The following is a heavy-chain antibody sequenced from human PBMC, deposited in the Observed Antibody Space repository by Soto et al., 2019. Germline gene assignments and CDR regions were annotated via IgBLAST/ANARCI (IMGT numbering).Heavy chain of an antibody. D-gene: IGHD5-12*01. V-gene: IGHV4-59*12. CDR2: IYYSGST. Sequence: SETLSLTCTVSGGSISSYYWSWIRQPPGKGLEWIGYIYYSGSTNYNPSLKSRVTISVDTSKNQFSLKLTSVTAADTAVYYCATNRGYDFYYFDSWGQGALVTVSS. J-gene: IGHJ4*02. CDR3: ATNRGYDFYYFDS. CDR1: GGSISSYY.